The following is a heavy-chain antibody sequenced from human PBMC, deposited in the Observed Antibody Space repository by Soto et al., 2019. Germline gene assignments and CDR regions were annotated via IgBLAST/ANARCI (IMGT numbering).Heavy chain of an antibody. J-gene: IGHJ6*02. CDR2: INPNSGGT. D-gene: IGHD6-19*01. CDR1: GYTFTDYY. V-gene: IGHV1-2*02. CDR3: ARDQSPSSGWPGMDV. Sequence: QVQLVQSGAEVKKPGASVKVSCKASGYTFTDYYMHWVRQAPGQGLEWMGWINPNSGGTNYAQKFQGRVTMTRDTSISTAYMELNRLRSDDTAVYYCARDQSPSSGWPGMDVSGQGTTVTVSS.